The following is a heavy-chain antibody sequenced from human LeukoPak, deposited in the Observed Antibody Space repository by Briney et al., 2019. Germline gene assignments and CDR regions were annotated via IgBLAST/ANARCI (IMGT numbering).Heavy chain of an antibody. V-gene: IGHV4-30-2*01. Sequence: SQTLSLTCTVSGGSISSGGYYWSWIRQPPGKGLEWIGYIYHSGSTYYNPSLKSRVTISVDRSKNQFSLKLSSVTAADTAVYYCAREPEVVSSRPFDIWGQGTMVTASS. CDR3: AREPEVVSSRPFDI. D-gene: IGHD3-22*01. CDR1: GGSISSGGYY. CDR2: IYHSGST. J-gene: IGHJ3*02.